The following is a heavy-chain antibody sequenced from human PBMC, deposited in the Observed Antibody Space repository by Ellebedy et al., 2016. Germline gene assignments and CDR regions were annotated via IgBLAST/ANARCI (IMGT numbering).Heavy chain of an antibody. D-gene: IGHD3-10*01. CDR1: GFNFNSYG. Sequence: GESLKISXVASGFNFNSYGMHWVRQAPGKGLEWVAHIWFDGTKAFYADSVKGRFTISRDNSKNTLYLHLNSLRPDDTAIYSCAKEASTGFYGSFDSWGQGTLVTVSS. V-gene: IGHV3-30*02. CDR3: AKEASTGFYGSFDS. J-gene: IGHJ4*02. CDR2: IWFDGTKA.